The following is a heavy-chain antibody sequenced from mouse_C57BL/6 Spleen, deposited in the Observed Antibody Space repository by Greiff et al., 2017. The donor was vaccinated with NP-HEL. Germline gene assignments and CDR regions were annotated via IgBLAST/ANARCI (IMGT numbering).Heavy chain of an antibody. CDR1: GYTFTSYW. CDR2: IDPSDSYT. D-gene: IGHD4-1*01. CDR3: ARWEGGYFDY. J-gene: IGHJ2*01. V-gene: IGHV1-69*01. Sequence: QVQLQQPGAELVMPGASVKLSCKASGYTFTSYWMHWVKQRPGQGLEWIGEIDPSDSYTNYNQKFKGKSTLTVDKASSTAYMQLSSLTSEDSAVYYCARWEGGYFDYWGQGTTLTVSS.